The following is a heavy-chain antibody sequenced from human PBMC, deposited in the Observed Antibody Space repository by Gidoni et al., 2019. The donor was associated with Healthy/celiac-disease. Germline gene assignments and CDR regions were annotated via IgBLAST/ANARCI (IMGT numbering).Heavy chain of an antibody. Sequence: QITLKESGPTLVKPTQTRTLTCTGSGFARSTSGVGVGWIRQPPGKALEWLALIYWDDDTRDSPSLKRRLTITTDTSNHQVVLTMPNMDPVDTATYYCAHENCVGDCGEGNWFDPWGQGTLVTVSS. CDR1: GFARSTSGVG. J-gene: IGHJ5*02. CDR3: AHENCVGDCGEGNWFDP. CDR2: IYWDDDT. D-gene: IGHD2-21*01. V-gene: IGHV2-5*02.